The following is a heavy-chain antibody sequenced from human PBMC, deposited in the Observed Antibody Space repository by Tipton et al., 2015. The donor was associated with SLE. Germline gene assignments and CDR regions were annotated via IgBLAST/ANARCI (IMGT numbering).Heavy chain of an antibody. CDR2: IYYSGST. Sequence: TLSLTCPVSGGSIISSTYSWAWIRHPPGRGPEWFARIYYSGSTYYNPSLESRVTISIDTSKNEFSLKVTSVTAADTAVYYCARHIRAGYYFDYWGQGTLVTVSS. CDR1: GGSIISSTYS. CDR3: ARHIRAGYYFDY. J-gene: IGHJ4*02. V-gene: IGHV4-39*07. D-gene: IGHD5-24*01.